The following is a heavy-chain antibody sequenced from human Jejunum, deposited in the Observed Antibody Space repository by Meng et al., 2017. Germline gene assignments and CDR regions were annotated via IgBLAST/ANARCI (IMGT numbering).Heavy chain of an antibody. CDR3: AKVSVGATSGEY. CDR2: IIPSNGQT. V-gene: IGHV1-18*01. CDR1: GYIFVNYA. J-gene: IGHJ4*02. D-gene: IGHD1-26*01. Sequence: ASVKVSCKASGYIFVNYAVSWVRQAPGRGLVWMGWIIPSNGQTNYAQNVQDRVNMTTDTSTGTAYTELRSLRPDDTAFYYCAKVSVGATSGEYWGQGTLVTVSS.